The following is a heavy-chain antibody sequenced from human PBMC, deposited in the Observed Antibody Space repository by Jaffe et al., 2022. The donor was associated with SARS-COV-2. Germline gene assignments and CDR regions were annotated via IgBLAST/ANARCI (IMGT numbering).Heavy chain of an antibody. CDR1: GYTFTGYY. J-gene: IGHJ4*02. CDR2: INPNSGGT. D-gene: IGHD2-15*01. CDR3: ASANEYCNADSCPTSYYFDY. V-gene: IGHV1-2*02. Sequence: QVQLVQSGAEVKKPGASVRVSCKASGYTFTGYYMHWVRQAPGQGLEWMGWINPNSGGTNYAQKFQGRVTMTRDTSISTAYMELRRLRSDDTAVYYCASANEYCNADSCPTSYYFDYWGQGTLVTVSS.